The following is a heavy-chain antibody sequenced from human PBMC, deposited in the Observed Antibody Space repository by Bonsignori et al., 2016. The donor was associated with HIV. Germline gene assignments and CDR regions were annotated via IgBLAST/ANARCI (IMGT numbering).Heavy chain of an antibody. CDR2: IYSGGST. D-gene: IGHD6-13*01. CDR1: GFTVSSNY. V-gene: IGHV3-53*01. J-gene: IGHJ4*02. CDR3: ARVLGGYSSSWLSY. Sequence: GESLKISCAASGFTVSSNYMSWVRQAPGKGLEWVSVIYSGGSTYYADSVKGRFTISRDNSKNTLYLQMNSLRAEDTAVYYCARVLGGYSSSWLSYWGQGTLVTVSS.